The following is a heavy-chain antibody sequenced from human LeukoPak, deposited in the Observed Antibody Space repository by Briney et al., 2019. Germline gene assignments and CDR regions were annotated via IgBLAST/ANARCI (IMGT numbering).Heavy chain of an antibody. Sequence: GSLRLSCAASGFTFSSYAMSWVHQAPGKGLEWVSAISGSGGSTYYADSVKGRFTISRDNSKNTLYLQMNSLRAEDTAVYYCAKETRTYYYDSSGYFDYWGQGTLVTVSS. V-gene: IGHV3-23*01. CDR2: ISGSGGST. D-gene: IGHD3-22*01. CDR3: AKETRTYYYDSSGYFDY. J-gene: IGHJ4*02. CDR1: GFTFSSYA.